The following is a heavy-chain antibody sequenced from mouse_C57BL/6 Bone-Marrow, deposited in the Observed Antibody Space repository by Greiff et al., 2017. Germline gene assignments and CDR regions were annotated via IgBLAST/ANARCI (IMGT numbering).Heavy chain of an antibody. CDR2: IDPENGDT. D-gene: IGHD2-3*01. CDR1: GFNIKDDY. V-gene: IGHV14-4*01. CDR3: TTRSLYDGFFDY. Sequence: VQLQQSGAELVRPGASVKLSCTASGFNIKDDYMHWVKQRPEQGLEWIGWIDPENGDTEYASKFQGKATITADTSSTTAYLQLSRLTSEDTAVYYCTTRSLYDGFFDYWGQGTTLTVSS. J-gene: IGHJ2*01.